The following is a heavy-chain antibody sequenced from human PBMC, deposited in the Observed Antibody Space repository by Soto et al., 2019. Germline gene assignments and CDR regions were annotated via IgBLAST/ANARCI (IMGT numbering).Heavy chain of an antibody. CDR1: GLTISNAW. CDR2: IKTNTEGGTT. V-gene: IGHV3-15*07. D-gene: IGHD2-15*01. CDR3: TTGSVEGV. Sequence: EVQLVESGGGFIYPGGSLRLSCAASGLTISNAWMNWVRQAPGKGLEWVGRIKTNTEGGTTHYAAAVKGRFTVSRDDSKNTPYLQMNSLKTEDTAVYYCTTGSVEGVWGQGTTVTVSS. J-gene: IGHJ6*02.